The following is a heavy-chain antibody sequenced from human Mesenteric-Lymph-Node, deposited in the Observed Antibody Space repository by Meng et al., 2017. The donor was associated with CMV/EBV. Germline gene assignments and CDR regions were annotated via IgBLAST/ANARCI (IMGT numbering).Heavy chain of an antibody. Sequence: GESLKISCTASGFTFGDYAMSWVRQAPGKGLEWVGFIRSKAYGGTIEYAASVKGRFTISRDDSKSIAYLQMNSLTTEDTAIYYCTNPLPYYDFWGGFGYWGQGTLVTVSS. V-gene: IGHV3-49*04. J-gene: IGHJ4*02. CDR1: GFTFGDYA. CDR2: IRSKAYGGTI. D-gene: IGHD3-3*01. CDR3: TNPLPYYDFWGGFGY.